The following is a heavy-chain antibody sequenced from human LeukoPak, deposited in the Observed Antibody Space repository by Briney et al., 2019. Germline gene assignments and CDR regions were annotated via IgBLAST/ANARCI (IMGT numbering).Heavy chain of an antibody. V-gene: IGHV4-4*07. CDR3: ARDDRYSGSLAFDY. CDR1: GGSISSYY. J-gene: IGHJ4*02. Sequence: SETLSLTCTVSGGSISSYYWSWIRQPAGKGLEWIGRIYTSGSTNYNPSLKSRVTMSVDMSKNQFSLKLSSVTAADTAVYYCARDDRYSGSLAFDYWGQGTLVTVSS. D-gene: IGHD1-26*01. CDR2: IYTSGST.